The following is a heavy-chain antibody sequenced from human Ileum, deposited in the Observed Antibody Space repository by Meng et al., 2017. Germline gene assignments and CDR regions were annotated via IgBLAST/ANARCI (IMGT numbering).Heavy chain of an antibody. Sequence: VLLHHSGPGMVNPSPTLLLTCVISGDSVSSPTAAWNWFRQSPSRGLEWLGRTYYRSKWYYEYAVSVKSRISVNPDTSKNQFSLQLNSVTPEDTAVYFCARENSGWFFWGQGALVTVSS. CDR1: GDSVSSPTAA. J-gene: IGHJ4*02. D-gene: IGHD6-19*01. V-gene: IGHV6-1*01. CDR2: TYYRSKWYY. CDR3: ARENSGWFF.